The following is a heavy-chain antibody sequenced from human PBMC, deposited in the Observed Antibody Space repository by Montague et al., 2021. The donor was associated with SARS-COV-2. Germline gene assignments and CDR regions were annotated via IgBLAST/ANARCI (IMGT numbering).Heavy chain of an antibody. J-gene: IGHJ2*01. V-gene: IGHV4-31*03. CDR3: ARSSAPSITFVGVSNTYWYFDL. Sequence: TLSLTCTVSGGSISSGGYYWSCLSHHTGKGLEWIGYIYYSGSTYYNPSLKSRVTISVDASKNQFSLKLSSVTDADTAVYYCARSSAPSITFVGVSNTYWYFDLWGRGTLVTVSS. D-gene: IGHD3-3*01. CDR1: GGSISSGGYY. CDR2: IYYSGST.